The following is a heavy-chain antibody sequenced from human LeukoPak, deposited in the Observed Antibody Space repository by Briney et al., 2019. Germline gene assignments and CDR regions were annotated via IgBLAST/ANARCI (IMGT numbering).Heavy chain of an antibody. Sequence: PGGSLTLSCAASGFPFCSYWMHWVRQATGKGLVWVSRINSDGSRTSYADSVKGRFTISRDNAENSLYLQMNSLRAEDRAVYYCARDATYSYGPAFDYWGQGTLVTVSS. D-gene: IGHD5-18*01. CDR1: GFPFCSYW. J-gene: IGHJ4*02. CDR3: ARDATYSYGPAFDY. V-gene: IGHV3-74*01. CDR2: INSDGSRT.